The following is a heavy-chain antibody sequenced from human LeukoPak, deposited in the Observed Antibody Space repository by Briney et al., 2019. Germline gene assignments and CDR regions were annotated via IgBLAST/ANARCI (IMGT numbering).Heavy chain of an antibody. J-gene: IGHJ4*02. CDR2: IYYSGST. CDR1: GGSISSYY. V-gene: IGHV4-59*01. CDR3: ARAPSPNYYDSCANGYYFDY. Sequence: SETLSLTCTVSGGSISSYYWSWIRQTPGKGLEWIGYIYYSGSTNYNPSLKSRVTISVDTSKNQFSLKLSSVTAADTAVYYCARAPSPNYYDSCANGYYFDYWGQGTLVTVSS. D-gene: IGHD3-22*01.